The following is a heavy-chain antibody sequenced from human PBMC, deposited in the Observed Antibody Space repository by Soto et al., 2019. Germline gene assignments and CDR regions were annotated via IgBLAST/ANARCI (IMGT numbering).Heavy chain of an antibody. CDR1: GGSISSGDYY. V-gene: IGHV4-30-4*01. J-gene: IGHJ5*02. CDR3: ARAPLPYYDFWSGYFT. CDR2: IYYSGST. Sequence: QVQLQESGPGLVKPSQTLSLTCTVSGGSISSGDYYWSWIRQPPGKGLEWIGYIYYSGSTYYNPSLKSRVTISVDTSKNQSSLKLSSVTAADTAVYYCARAPLPYYDFWSGYFTWGQGTLVTVSS. D-gene: IGHD3-3*01.